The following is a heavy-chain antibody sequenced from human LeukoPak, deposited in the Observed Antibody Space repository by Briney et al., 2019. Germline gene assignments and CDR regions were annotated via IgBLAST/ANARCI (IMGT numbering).Heavy chain of an antibody. J-gene: IGHJ5*02. CDR2: MYTSGST. CDR1: GGSISSFS. V-gene: IGHV4-4*07. CDR3: AREVSLISSIGDWFDP. D-gene: IGHD6-6*01. Sequence: SETLSLTCTVSGGSISSFSWNWIRQPAEKGLEWIGRMYTSGSTNYNPSLKSRVTMSVDTSKNQFSLKVNSVTAADTAVYYCAREVSLISSIGDWFDPWSQGILVTVSS.